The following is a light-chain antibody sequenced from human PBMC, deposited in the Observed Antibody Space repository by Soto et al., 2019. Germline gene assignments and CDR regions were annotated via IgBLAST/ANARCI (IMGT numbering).Light chain of an antibody. CDR2: GAS. J-gene: IGKJ2*01. CDR3: QQYGLPPRS. Sequence: EIVLTQSPGTLSLSPGERATLSCRASQSVYNNYLAWYQQKPGQTPRLLVNGASNRATGIPDRFSGGGSGTDFTLTIRSLEPEDFAVYYCQQYGLPPRSFGQGTRVEIK. CDR1: QSVYNNY. V-gene: IGKV3-20*01.